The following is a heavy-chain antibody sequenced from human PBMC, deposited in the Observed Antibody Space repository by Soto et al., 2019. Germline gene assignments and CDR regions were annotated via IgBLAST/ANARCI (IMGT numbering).Heavy chain of an antibody. Sequence: EVQLMESGGGLVQPGGSLRLSCAGSGFTFSSYWMNWVRQAPGKGLEWVANIKQDGSVKYYVDSVKGRFSISRDNAQNSMYLQMNSLRAEDTAVYYCAGGTGWLIDYWGQGTLVTVSS. CDR1: GFTFSSYW. CDR3: AGGTGWLIDY. CDR2: IKQDGSVK. V-gene: IGHV3-7*04. D-gene: IGHD6-19*01. J-gene: IGHJ4*02.